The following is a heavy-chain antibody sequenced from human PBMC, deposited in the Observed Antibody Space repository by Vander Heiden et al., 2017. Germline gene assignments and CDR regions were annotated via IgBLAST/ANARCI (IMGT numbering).Heavy chain of an antibody. V-gene: IGHV4-34*01. CDR2: INHSGST. J-gene: IGHJ6*02. CDR1: GGSFSGYY. CDR3: ARPRKYGRSALDV. D-gene: IGHD2-15*01. Sequence: QVQLQQWGAGLLKPSETLSLTCAVYGGSFSGYYWSWIRQPPGKGLEWIGEINHSGSTNDNPALKSRVTISVDTSKNQFALKLRYGPDEDTAVYYCARPRKYGRSALDVWGQGTTVPVSS.